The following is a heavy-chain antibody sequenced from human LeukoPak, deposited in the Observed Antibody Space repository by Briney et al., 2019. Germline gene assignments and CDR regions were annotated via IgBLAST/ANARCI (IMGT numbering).Heavy chain of an antibody. V-gene: IGHV4-61*01. J-gene: IGHJ6*03. CDR3: ARVYRYYYMDV. CDR1: GYSISSGYY. CDR2: IYYSGST. D-gene: IGHD2-2*02. Sequence: PSETLSLTCTVSGYSISSGYYWGWIRQPPGKGLEWIGYIYYSGSTNYNPSLKSRVTISVDTSKNQFSLKLSSVTAADTAVYYCARVYRYYYMDVWGKGTTVTISS.